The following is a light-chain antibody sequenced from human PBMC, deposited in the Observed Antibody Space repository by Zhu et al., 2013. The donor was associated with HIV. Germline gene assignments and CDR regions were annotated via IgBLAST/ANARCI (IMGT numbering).Light chain of an antibody. J-gene: IGKJ3*01. CDR1: QSVSSS. CDR3: QQYGSSPLT. CDR2: DAS. Sequence: EIAMTQSPATLSVYPGERVTLSCRASQSVSSSLAWYQQKPGQAPRLLIYDASTRATGIPARFSGSGSGTDFTLTISRLEPEDFAVYYCQQYGSSPLTFGPGTKVDIK. V-gene: IGKV3-20*01.